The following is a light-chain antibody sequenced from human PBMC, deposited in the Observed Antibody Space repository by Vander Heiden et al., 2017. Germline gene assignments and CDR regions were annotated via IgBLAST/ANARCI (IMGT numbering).Light chain of an antibody. J-gene: IGKJ3*01. CDR2: AAS. V-gene: IGKV1-39*01. Sequence: DIQMTQSPSSLSASVGDRVTITCRASQSISSYLNWYQQKPGKAPKLLIYAASSLQSGVPSRFSGSGSGTDFTLTISRLQPEDFATYYCQQSYSTPQTFGHGTKVEIK. CDR3: QQSYSTPQT. CDR1: QSISSY.